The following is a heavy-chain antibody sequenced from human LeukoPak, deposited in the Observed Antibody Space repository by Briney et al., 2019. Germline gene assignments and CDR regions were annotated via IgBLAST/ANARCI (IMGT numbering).Heavy chain of an antibody. CDR2: ISSSGTTI. J-gene: IGHJ4*02. D-gene: IGHD5-18*01. V-gene: IGHV3-48*04. CDR3: ARGLDDGYSYGLDY. CDR1: GFTFSAYP. Sequence: PGGSLRLSCAASGFTFSAYPMIWVRQTPGEGLEWVSDISSSGTTIHYADSVKGRFTISRDNAKNSLYLQMSSLRAEDTAVYYCARGLDDGYSYGLDYWGQGTLVTVSS.